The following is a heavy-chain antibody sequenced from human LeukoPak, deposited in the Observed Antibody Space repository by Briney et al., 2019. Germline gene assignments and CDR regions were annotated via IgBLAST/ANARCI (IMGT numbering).Heavy chain of an antibody. D-gene: IGHD3-22*01. CDR3: AKDDHYYDSSGYPQGKFDY. CDR1: GFTFSSYA. V-gene: IGHV3-23*01. Sequence: PGGFLRLSCAASGFTFSSYAMSWVRQAPGKGLEWVSAISGSGGGTYYADSVKGRFTISRDNSKNTLYLQMNSLRAEDTAVYYCAKDDHYYDSSGYPQGKFDYWGQGTLVTVSS. J-gene: IGHJ4*02. CDR2: ISGSGGGT.